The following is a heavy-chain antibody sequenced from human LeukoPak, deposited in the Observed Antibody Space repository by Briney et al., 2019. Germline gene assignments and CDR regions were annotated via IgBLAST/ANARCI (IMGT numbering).Heavy chain of an antibody. CDR1: GITVSRSY. CDR3: ARVSGAGYALAD. V-gene: IGHV3-66*01. J-gene: IGHJ4*02. D-gene: IGHD5-12*01. Sequence: GGSLRLPCAASGITVSRSYMSWVRQAPGKGLEWVSIIFSSGYTYYADSVKGRFTISRDNSKNTLDLQMNSLRAEDTAVYYCARVSGAGYALADWGQGTLVTVSS. CDR2: IFSSGYT.